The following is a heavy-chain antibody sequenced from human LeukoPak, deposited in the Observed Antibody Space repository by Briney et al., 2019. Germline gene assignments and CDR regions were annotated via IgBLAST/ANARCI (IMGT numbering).Heavy chain of an antibody. D-gene: IGHD1-26*01. Sequence: SETLSLTCTVSGGSISSSSYYWGWIRQPPGKGLKWIGSISYRGSASHSPPLKSRVTISVDTSKNQLSLKLTSVTPADTAVYFCARPSSDGSYYYWGQGTLVTVSS. CDR3: ARPSSDGSYYY. CDR2: ISYRGSA. J-gene: IGHJ4*02. CDR1: GGSISSSSYY. V-gene: IGHV4-39*01.